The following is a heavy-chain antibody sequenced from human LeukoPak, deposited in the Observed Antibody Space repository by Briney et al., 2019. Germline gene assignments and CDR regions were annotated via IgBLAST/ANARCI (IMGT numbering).Heavy chain of an antibody. Sequence: GASVKVSCKASEYTFTGYYIHWVRQAPGQGLEWMGWINPNSGGTNYAQKFQGRVTMIRDTSISTAYMELSRLRSDDTAVYYCARGVTARGFYYYMDVWGKGTTVTISS. CDR2: INPNSGGT. CDR1: EYTFTGYY. D-gene: IGHD2-21*02. CDR3: ARGVTARGFYYYMDV. V-gene: IGHV1-2*02. J-gene: IGHJ6*03.